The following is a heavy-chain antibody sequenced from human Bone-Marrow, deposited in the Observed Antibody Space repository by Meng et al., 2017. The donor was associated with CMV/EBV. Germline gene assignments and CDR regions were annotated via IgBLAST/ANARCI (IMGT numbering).Heavy chain of an antibody. CDR3: ARDRPLMTTVTTRYYYGMDV. J-gene: IGHJ6*02. CDR1: GGTFSSYA. Sequence: SVKVSCKASGGTFSSYAISWVRQAPGQGLEWMGGIIPIFGTANYAQKFQGRVTITTDESTSTAYMELSSLRSEDTAVYYCARDRPLMTTVTTRYYYGMDVWGQGNTVNVYS. V-gene: IGHV1-69*05. CDR2: IIPIFGTA. D-gene: IGHD4-11*01.